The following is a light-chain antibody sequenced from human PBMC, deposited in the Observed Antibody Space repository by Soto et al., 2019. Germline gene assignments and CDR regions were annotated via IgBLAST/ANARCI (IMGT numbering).Light chain of an antibody. CDR2: EAS. J-gene: IGLJ1*01. V-gene: IGLV2-23*01. CDR3: CSNAAGSTYV. CDR1: SSDGGSHNL. Sequence: QSVLAQPASVSGSPGQSSTISCTVTSSDGGSHNLVSWYQQYPGKALKLIIFEASKRPSGVSNRFSGSKSGSTASLTISGLQDEDEADYYCCSNAAGSTYVFGTGTKVTLL.